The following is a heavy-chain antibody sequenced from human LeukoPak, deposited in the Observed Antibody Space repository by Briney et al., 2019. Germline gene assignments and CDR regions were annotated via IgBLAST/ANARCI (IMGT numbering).Heavy chain of an antibody. J-gene: IGHJ6*02. CDR3: AKDMDLRDFYYYYAMDV. D-gene: IGHD3-10*01. CDR1: GFTFSSHG. CDR2: ISYDGSNK. V-gene: IGHV3-30*18. Sequence: GGSLRLSCAVSGFTFSSHGMHWVRQAPGKGLEWVAVISYDGSNKYYADSVKGRFIISRDKSKNTLYLQMNSLRAEDTAVYYCAKDMDLRDFYYYYAMDVWGQGTTVTVSS.